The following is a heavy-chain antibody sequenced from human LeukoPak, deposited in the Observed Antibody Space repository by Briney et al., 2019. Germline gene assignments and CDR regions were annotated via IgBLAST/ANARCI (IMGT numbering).Heavy chain of an antibody. CDR1: GGPISSYY. V-gene: IGHV4-59*01. J-gene: IGHJ3*02. Sequence: SETLFLTCTVSGGPISSYYWSWIRQPPGKGLEWIGYIYYSGSTNYNPSLKSRVTISVDTSKNQFSLKLSSVTAADTAVYYCARSPDYDYVWGSYRLHRPGRAFDIWGQGTMVTVSS. CDR3: ARSPDYDYVWGSYRLHRPGRAFDI. CDR2: IYYSGST. D-gene: IGHD3-16*02.